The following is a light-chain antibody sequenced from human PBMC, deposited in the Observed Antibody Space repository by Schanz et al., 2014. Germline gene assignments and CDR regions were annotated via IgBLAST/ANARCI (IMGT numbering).Light chain of an antibody. CDR1: QSISDY. J-gene: IGKJ1*01. Sequence: DIRVTQSPSSLSASVGDRVTITCRASQSISDYLNWYQQKPGKAPNLLIYAASILQSGVPSRFSGSGSGTDFTLTISSLHPEDFAVYYCQQYDRSRTFGQGTKVEIK. V-gene: IGKV1-39*01. CDR2: AAS. CDR3: QQYDRSRT.